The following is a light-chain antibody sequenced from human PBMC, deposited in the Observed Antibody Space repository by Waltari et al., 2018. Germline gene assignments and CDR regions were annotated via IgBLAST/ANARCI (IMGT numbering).Light chain of an antibody. CDR2: QDS. CDR3: QTWDDTTV. J-gene: IGLJ1*01. Sequence: SSELTQPPSVSVSPAQTATIPCSATQLEDKYVYWYQQKPGQSPVLLIYQDSRRPPGIPERFSGSNSGNTATLTISGTQPLDEADYYCQTWDDTTVFGSGTRISVL. CDR1: QLEDKY. V-gene: IGLV3-1*01.